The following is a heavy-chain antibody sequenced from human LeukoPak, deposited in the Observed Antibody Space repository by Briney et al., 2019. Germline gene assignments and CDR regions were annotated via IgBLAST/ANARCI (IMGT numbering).Heavy chain of an antibody. Sequence: ASVTVSFTASGGTFSIYAISWVRQAPGQGLEWMGWISAYNGNTNYAQKLQGRVTMTTDTSTSTAYMELRSLRSDDTAVYYCARGDYLVDYWGQGTLVTVSS. CDR1: GGTFSIYA. J-gene: IGHJ4*02. CDR2: ISAYNGNT. CDR3: ARGDYLVDY. V-gene: IGHV1-18*01. D-gene: IGHD4-17*01.